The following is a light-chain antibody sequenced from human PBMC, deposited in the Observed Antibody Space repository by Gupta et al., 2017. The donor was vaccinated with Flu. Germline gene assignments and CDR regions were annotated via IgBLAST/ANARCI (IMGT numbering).Light chain of an antibody. J-gene: IGKJ5*01. V-gene: IGKV3-15*01. Sequence: EIVMTQSPATLSVSPGERATLSCRASQSVYSNLAWYQQKPGQAPRLLIYDAFNRATGIPARFSGSRSGTEFTLTISSLQSEDFAVYYCQQYNDRPDLTFGQGTRLEIK. CDR2: DAF. CDR1: QSVYSN. CDR3: QQYNDRPDLT.